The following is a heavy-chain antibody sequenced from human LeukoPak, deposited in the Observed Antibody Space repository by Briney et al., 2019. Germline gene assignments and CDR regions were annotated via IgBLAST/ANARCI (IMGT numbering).Heavy chain of an antibody. D-gene: IGHD3-16*01. J-gene: IGHJ4*02. CDR3: ASNWGSYPDC. V-gene: IGHV3-33*03. CDR1: GFTFSTYG. CDR2: IWYDGTIK. Sequence: GRSLRLSCGASGFTFSTYGMHWVRQAPGKGLEWVAVIWYDGTIKHYADSVKGRFTISRDNAKNSLYLQMNSLRAEDTALYYCASNWGSYPDCWGQGALVTVSS.